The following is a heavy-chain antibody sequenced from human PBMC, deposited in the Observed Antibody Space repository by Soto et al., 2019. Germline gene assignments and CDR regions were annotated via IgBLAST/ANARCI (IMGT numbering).Heavy chain of an antibody. CDR1: GFIFSSFA. V-gene: IGHV3-23*01. CDR3: ATDVGSAVAGPSYSDY. CDR2: INGNGGRT. J-gene: IGHJ4*02. D-gene: IGHD6-19*01. Sequence: PGGSLRLSCVSSGFIFSSFAMNWVRRAPGKGLEWVAGINGNGGRTFYADSVKGRFAVSRDNPRNALYLQVNNLRAEDTAVYYCATDVGSAVAGPSYSDYWGQGTLVTVSS.